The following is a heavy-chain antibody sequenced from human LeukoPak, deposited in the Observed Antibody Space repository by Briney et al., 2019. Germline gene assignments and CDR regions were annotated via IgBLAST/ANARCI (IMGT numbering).Heavy chain of an antibody. J-gene: IGHJ4*02. CDR3: ARDGGGYGDSDY. D-gene: IGHD3-16*01. Sequence: GGSLRLSCAASGFTFSNYWMSWVRQAPGKGLVWVSRINSDGSSTSYADSVKGRFTISRDNAKNTLYLQMNSLRAEDTAVYYCARDGGGYGDSDYWGQGTLVTVSS. V-gene: IGHV3-74*01. CDR1: GFTFSNYW. CDR2: INSDGSST.